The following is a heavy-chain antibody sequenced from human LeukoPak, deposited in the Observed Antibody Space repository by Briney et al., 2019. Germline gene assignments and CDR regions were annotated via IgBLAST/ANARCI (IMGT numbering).Heavy chain of an antibody. D-gene: IGHD2-15*01. CDR2: ISSSGFTI. J-gene: IGHJ4*02. V-gene: IGHV3-11*01. CDR3: ARDGGDCSGDSCYVDY. Sequence: GGSLRLSCAASGFTFSDYYMSWIRQAPGKGLEWVSYISSSGFTIYYADSVKGRFTISRDNAKNSLYLQMNSLRAEDTALYYCARDGGDCSGDSCYVDYWGQGTLVTVSS. CDR1: GFTFSDYY.